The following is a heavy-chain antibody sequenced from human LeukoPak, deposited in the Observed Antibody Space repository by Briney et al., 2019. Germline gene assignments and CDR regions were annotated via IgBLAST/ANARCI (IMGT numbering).Heavy chain of an antibody. CDR3: ARGYGYGFDY. CDR1: GDSFSSNSAA. D-gene: IGHD5-18*01. J-gene: IGHJ4*02. V-gene: IGHV6-1*01. CDR2: TYYRSKWYD. Sequence: SQTLSLTCALSGDSFSSNSAAWNWLRQSPSRGLEWLGRTYYRSKWYDHYAVSVKGRVTVNPDTSKNQFSLQLSSVTPEDTAVYYCARGYGYGFDYWGQGTLVTVSS.